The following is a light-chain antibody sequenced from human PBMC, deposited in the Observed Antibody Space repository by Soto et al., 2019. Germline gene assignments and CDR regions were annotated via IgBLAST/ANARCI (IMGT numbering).Light chain of an antibody. CDR1: QSVSSN. V-gene: IGKV3D-15*01. Sequence: EIVMTQSPATLSVSPGERATLSCRASQSVSSNLAWYQQKPGQAPRLLIYDASNRATGIPARFSGSGSGTDFTLTISSLQSEDFAVYYCQQYNNWPPRWTFGQGTKVDIK. J-gene: IGKJ1*01. CDR3: QQYNNWPPRWT. CDR2: DAS.